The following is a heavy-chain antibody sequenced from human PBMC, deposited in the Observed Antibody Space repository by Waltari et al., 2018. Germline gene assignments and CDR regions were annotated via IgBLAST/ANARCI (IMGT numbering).Heavy chain of an antibody. V-gene: IGHV3-7*01. CDR3: ARVEFLEWSDLNFDY. CDR2: IKQDGSEK. D-gene: IGHD3-3*01. CDR1: GFTFRSYW. J-gene: IGHJ4*02. Sequence: EVQLVESGGGLVQPGGSLRLSCAASGFTFRSYWMSWVRQAPGKGLEWVANIKQDGSEKYYVDSVKGRFTISRDNAKNSLYLQMNSLRAEDTAVYYCARVEFLEWSDLNFDYWGQGTLVTVSS.